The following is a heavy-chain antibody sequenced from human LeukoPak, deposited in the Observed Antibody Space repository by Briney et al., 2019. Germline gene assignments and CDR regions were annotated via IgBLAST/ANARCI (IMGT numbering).Heavy chain of an antibody. Sequence: PSETLSLTCTVSGGSISSSSYYWGWIRQPPGKGLEWIGSIYYSGSTYYNPSLKSRVTISVDTSKNQFSLKLSSVTAADTAVYYCAREVGAESTYVYYFDYWGQGTLVTVSS. J-gene: IGHJ4*02. CDR2: IYYSGST. CDR1: GGSISSSSYY. CDR3: AREVGAESTYVYYFDY. V-gene: IGHV4-39*07. D-gene: IGHD3-10*02.